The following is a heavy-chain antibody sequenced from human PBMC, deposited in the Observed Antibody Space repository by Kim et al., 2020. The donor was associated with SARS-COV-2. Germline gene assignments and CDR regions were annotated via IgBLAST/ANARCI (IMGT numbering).Heavy chain of an antibody. Sequence: GGSLRLSCAASGFTFSSYGMHWVRQAPGKGLEWVAVISYDGSNKYYADSVKGRFTISRDNSKNTLYLQMNSLRAEDTAVYYCQMTTSAFDIWGQGTMV. CDR2: ISYDGSNK. V-gene: IGHV3-30*03. CDR1: GFTFSSYG. CDR3: QMTTSAFDI. J-gene: IGHJ3*02. D-gene: IGHD4-17*01.